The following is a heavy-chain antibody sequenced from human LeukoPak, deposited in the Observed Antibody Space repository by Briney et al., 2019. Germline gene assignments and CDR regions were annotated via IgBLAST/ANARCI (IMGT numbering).Heavy chain of an antibody. CDR3: ARFIAAPYYFDY. V-gene: IGHV3-30*03. CDR1: GFTFSSYS. CDR2: ISYDGSNK. J-gene: IGHJ4*02. D-gene: IGHD6-13*01. Sequence: GGSLRLSCAASGFTFSSYSMNWVRQAPGKGLEWVAVISYDGSNKYYADSVKGRFTISRDNAKNSLYLQMNSLRAEDTAVYYCARFIAAPYYFDYWGRGTLVTVSS.